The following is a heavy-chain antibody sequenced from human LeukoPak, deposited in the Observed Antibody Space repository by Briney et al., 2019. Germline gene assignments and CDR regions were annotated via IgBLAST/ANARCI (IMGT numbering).Heavy chain of an antibody. CDR2: ISAYNGNT. D-gene: IGHD4-17*01. J-gene: IGHJ4*02. V-gene: IGHV1-18*01. CDR1: GDTFTTYA. Sequence: GSVKVSCKTSGDTFTTYAIIWVRQAPGQGLEWMGWISAYNGNTNYAQKLQGRVTMTTDTSTSTAYMELRSLRSDDTAVYYCARVTQTDYDFDYWGQGTLVTVSS. CDR3: ARVTQTDYDFDY.